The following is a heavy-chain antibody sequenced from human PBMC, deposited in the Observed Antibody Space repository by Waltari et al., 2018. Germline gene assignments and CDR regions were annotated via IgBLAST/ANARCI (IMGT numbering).Heavy chain of an antibody. D-gene: IGHD6-6*01. J-gene: IGHJ4*02. CDR3: ARVPARLGGIDY. CDR1: GYSFNNYW. V-gene: IGHV5-51*01. Sequence: EVQLVQSGAEVKKPGESLKISCKSSGYSFNNYWIGWVLQVPEKGLEWMGIIRPGESDTRYCPSFEGQVTISVDKAITNAYLQWSSLKASGTAMDYCARVPARLGGIDYWGRGTLVTVSS. CDR2: IRPGESDT.